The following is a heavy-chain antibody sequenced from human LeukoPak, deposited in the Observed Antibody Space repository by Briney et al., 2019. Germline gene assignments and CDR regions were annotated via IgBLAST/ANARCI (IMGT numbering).Heavy chain of an antibody. V-gene: IGHV1-24*01. Sequence: ASVKVSCKVSGYTLTELSMHWVRQAPGKGLEWMGGFDPEDGETIYAQKFQGRVTMTEDTSTDTAYMELSSLRSEDTAVYYCATRTFWSGSYYYMDVWGKGTTVTVSS. CDR2: FDPEDGET. CDR1: GYTLTELS. J-gene: IGHJ6*03. CDR3: ATRTFWSGSYYYMDV. D-gene: IGHD3-3*01.